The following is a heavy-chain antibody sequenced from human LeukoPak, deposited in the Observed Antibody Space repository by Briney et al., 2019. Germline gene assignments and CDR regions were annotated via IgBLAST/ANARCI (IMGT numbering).Heavy chain of an antibody. D-gene: IGHD3-3*01. CDR1: GGTFSSYA. J-gene: IGHJ4*02. Sequence: SVKVSCKASGGTFSSYAISWVRQAPGQGLEWMGRIIPILGIANYAQKFQGRVTITADKSTSTAYMELSSLRSEDTAVYYCARVWSGYYESDYWGQGTLVTVSS. CDR2: IIPILGIA. CDR3: ARVWSGYYESDY. V-gene: IGHV1-69*04.